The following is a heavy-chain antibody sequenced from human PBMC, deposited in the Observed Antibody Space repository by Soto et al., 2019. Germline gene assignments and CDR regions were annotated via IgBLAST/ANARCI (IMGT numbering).Heavy chain of an antibody. Sequence: SCKASGYTFTSYGISWIRQPPGKGLEWIGYIYYSGSTNYNPSLKSRVTISVDTSKNQFSLKLTSVTAADTAVYYCARGVATIGPWGQGTLVTVSS. D-gene: IGHD5-12*01. CDR3: ARGVATIGP. V-gene: IGHV4-59*01. J-gene: IGHJ5*02. CDR1: GYTFTSYG. CDR2: IYYSGST.